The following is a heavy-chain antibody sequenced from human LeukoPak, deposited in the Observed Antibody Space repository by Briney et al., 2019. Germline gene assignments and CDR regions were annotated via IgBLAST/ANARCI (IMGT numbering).Heavy chain of an antibody. J-gene: IGHJ4*02. D-gene: IGHD3-22*01. CDR1: GFTFSTYT. CDR2: IGGDGGGGT. Sequence: GGSLRLSWAASGFTFSTYTMAWVRQAPGGGLEWVSGIGGDGGGGTYYADSVRGRFAISRDNSKSTLYLQMNSLRVEDTAVYYCARDRGRYYDSRGFYWGYYFDSWGQGILVTVST. V-gene: IGHV3-23*01. CDR3: ARDRGRYYDSRGFYWGYYFDS.